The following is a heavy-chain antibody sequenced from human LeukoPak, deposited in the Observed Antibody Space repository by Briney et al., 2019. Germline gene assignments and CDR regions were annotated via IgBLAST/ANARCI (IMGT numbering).Heavy chain of an antibody. V-gene: IGHV1-8*01. CDR2: MNPNSGKT. Sequence: ASVKVSCKASGYTFTSYDINWVRQATGQGLEWMGWMNPNSGKTGYAQKFQGRVTMTRNTSISTAYMELSSLRSEDTAVYYCARGLATTVIYYYYGMDVWGQGTTVTVSS. CDR3: ARGLATTVIYYYYGMDV. J-gene: IGHJ6*02. CDR1: GYTFTSYD. D-gene: IGHD4-17*01.